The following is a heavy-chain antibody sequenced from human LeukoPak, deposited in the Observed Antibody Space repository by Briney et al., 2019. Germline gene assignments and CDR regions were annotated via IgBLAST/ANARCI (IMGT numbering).Heavy chain of an antibody. CDR2: ISWNSGSI. D-gene: IGHD6-19*01. CDR3: AKLSVAGD. Sequence: GGSLRLSCAASGFTFSSYGMHWVRQAPGKGLEWVSGISWNSGSIGYADSVKGRFTISRDNAKNSLYLQMNSLRAEDTALYYCAKLSVAGDWGQGTLVTVSS. V-gene: IGHV3-9*01. J-gene: IGHJ4*02. CDR1: GFTFSSYG.